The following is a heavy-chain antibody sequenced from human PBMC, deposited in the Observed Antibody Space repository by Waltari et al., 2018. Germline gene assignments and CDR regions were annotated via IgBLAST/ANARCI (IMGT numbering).Heavy chain of an antibody. Sequence: QVQLQESGPGLVKPSQTLSLTCTVSGGSISSGGYYWSWIRQHPGKGLEWVSSISSSSSYIYYADSVKGRFTISRDNAKNSLYLQMNSLRAEDTAVYYCARDNDSSGGGGYYFDYWGKGTLVTVSS. J-gene: IGHJ4*02. CDR2: ISSSSSYI. D-gene: IGHD6-19*01. V-gene: IGHV3-11*06. CDR3: ARDNDSSGGGGYYFDY. CDR1: GGSISSGGYY.